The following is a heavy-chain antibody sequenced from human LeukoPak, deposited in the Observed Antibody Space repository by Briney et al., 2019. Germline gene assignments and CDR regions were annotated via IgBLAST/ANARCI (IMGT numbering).Heavy chain of an antibody. CDR3: AKDQFGYNKSIDC. CDR1: GFTFSIHA. V-gene: IGHV3-23*01. D-gene: IGHD5-24*01. J-gene: IGHJ4*02. Sequence: PGASLRLSCAASGFTFSIHAMNWVRQAPGKGPEWVSAISGSGISTYYADSVKGRFTISRDNSKNTVYLQVNSLRVEDTAVYYCAKDQFGYNKSIDCWGQGILVTVSS. CDR2: ISGSGIST.